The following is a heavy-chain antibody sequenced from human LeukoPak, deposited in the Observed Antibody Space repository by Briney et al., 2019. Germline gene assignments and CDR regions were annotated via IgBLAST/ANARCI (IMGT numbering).Heavy chain of an antibody. V-gene: IGHV1-18*01. CDR2: ISAYNGNT. Sequence: ASVKVSCKASGYTFTSYGISWVRQAPGQGLEWMGWISAYNGNTNYAQKLQGRVTMTTDTSTSTAYMELRSLRSDDTAVYYCARASRYCSSTSCDYYYYGMDVWGQGTTVTVSS. D-gene: IGHD2-2*01. J-gene: IGHJ6*02. CDR1: GYTFTSYG. CDR3: ARASRYCSSTSCDYYYYGMDV.